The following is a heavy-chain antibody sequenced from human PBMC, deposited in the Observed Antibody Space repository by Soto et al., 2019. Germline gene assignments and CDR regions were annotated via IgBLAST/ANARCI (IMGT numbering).Heavy chain of an antibody. CDR2: IKQDGSEK. J-gene: IGHJ3*02. V-gene: IGHV3-7*01. CDR1: GFTFSSYW. D-gene: IGHD6-13*01. CDR3: ARDGPPNRYSSSWYLLGAFDI. Sequence: TGGSLRLSCAASGFTFSSYWMSWVRQAPGKGLEWVANIKQDGSEKYYVDSVKGRFTISRDNAKNSLYLQMNSLRAEDTAVYYCARDGPPNRYSSSWYLLGAFDIWGQGTMVTVSS.